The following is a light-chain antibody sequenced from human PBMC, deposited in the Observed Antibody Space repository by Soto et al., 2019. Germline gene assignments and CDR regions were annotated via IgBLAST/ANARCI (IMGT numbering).Light chain of an antibody. CDR2: SNN. CDR3: EAWDDSLNGRWV. V-gene: IGLV1-44*01. CDR1: SSNIGSNT. J-gene: IGLJ3*02. Sequence: QSVLTQPPSASGTPGQTVTISCYGSSSNIGSNTVNWYQQLTGTAPKLLIYSNNQRPSGVPDRFSGSESGTSVSLAISGLQSEDGVDYSCEAWDDSLNGRWVCGGGSKVTVL.